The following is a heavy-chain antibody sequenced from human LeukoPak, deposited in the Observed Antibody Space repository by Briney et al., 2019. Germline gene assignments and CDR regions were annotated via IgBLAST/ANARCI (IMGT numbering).Heavy chain of an antibody. CDR2: ISSSSSYI. J-gene: IGHJ4*02. D-gene: IGHD6-19*01. CDR3: ARDRWHSSGWYTGEFDY. CDR1: GFTFSSYS. V-gene: IGHV3-21*01. Sequence: GGSLRLSCAASGFTFSSYSMNWVRQAPGKGLEWVSSISSSSSYIYYADSVKGRFTISRDNAKNSLYLQMNSLRAEDTAVYYCARDRWHSSGWYTGEFDYWRQGTLVTVSS.